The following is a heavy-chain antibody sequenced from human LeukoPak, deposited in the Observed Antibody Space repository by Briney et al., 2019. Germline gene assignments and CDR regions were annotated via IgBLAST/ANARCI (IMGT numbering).Heavy chain of an antibody. D-gene: IGHD2-2*01. CDR2: INHSGST. CDR3: ARASYQLLLDY. V-gene: IGHV4-34*01. J-gene: IGHJ4*02. Sequence: SETLSLICAVYGGSFSGYYWSWLRQPPGKGLEWIGEINHSGSTNYNPSLKSRVTISVDTSKNQFSLKLSSVTAADTAVYYCARASYQLLLDYWGQGTLVTVSS. CDR1: GGSFSGYY.